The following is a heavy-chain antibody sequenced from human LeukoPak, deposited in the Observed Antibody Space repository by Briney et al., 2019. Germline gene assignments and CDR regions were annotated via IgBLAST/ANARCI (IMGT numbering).Heavy chain of an antibody. J-gene: IGHJ4*02. CDR2: INPNSGGT. Sequence: GASVKVSCKASGYTFTGDYMHWVRQAPGQGLEWMGWINPNSGGTNYAQKFQGRVTMTRDTSISTAYMELSRLRSDDTAVYYCARDTEYYRSGSNGYWGQGTLVTVSS. D-gene: IGHD3-10*01. CDR1: GYTFTGDY. CDR3: ARDTEYYRSGSNGY. V-gene: IGHV1-2*02.